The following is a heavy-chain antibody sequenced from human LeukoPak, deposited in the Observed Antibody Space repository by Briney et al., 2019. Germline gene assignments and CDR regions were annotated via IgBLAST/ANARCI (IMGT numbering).Heavy chain of an antibody. D-gene: IGHD1-1*01. J-gene: IGHJ4*02. CDR2: IYHSGSP. CDR1: DGSISSNNW. V-gene: IGHV4-4*02. Sequence: KSSGTLSLTCAVSDGSISSNNWWGWVRQPPGKGLEWIGEIYHSGSPNYNPSLKSRVTISVDKSRNHFSLNLSSVTAADTAVYYCARVNINNWHSCDYWGQGTLVTVSS. CDR3: ARVNINNWHSCDY.